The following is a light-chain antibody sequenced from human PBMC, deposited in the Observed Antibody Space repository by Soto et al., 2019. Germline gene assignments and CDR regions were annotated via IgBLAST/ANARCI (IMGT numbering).Light chain of an antibody. CDR3: QQYGNSPFT. J-gene: IGKJ2*01. CDR2: GRS. Sequence: EIVLTQSPGPLSLSPGNSAALSCRASQSVTGDKVAWYQQRPGQAPSLLIYGRSTRATDIPARFRGSGSGTDYTLTINRLDPEDFALYYCQQYGNSPFTFGQGTKLEI. V-gene: IGKV3-20*01. CDR1: QSVTGDK.